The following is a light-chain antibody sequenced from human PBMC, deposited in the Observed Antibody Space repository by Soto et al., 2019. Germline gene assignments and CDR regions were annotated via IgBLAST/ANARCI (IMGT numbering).Light chain of an antibody. J-gene: IGKJ4*01. V-gene: IGKV3-11*01. Sequence: EIVLTQSPATLSLSPGERATLSCRASQSVSSYLAWYQQKPGQAPRLLIYDASNRATGIPARFSGCGSGTDFTLTISSLEPEDFAVYYCQQRSNWPPGELTFGGGTKVEIK. CDR3: QQRSNWPPGELT. CDR2: DAS. CDR1: QSVSSY.